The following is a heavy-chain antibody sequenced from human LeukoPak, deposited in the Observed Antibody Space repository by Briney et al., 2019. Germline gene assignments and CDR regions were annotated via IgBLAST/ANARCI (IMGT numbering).Heavy chain of an antibody. CDR1: GFTFSSYA. D-gene: IGHD3-22*01. Sequence: ERSLRLSCAVSGFTFSSYAMHWVRQAPGKGLEWVAVISYDGINKYYADSVKGRFTISRDNSKNTLYLQMNSLRAEDTAVYYCARALYYYDSSGYGPGFDYWGQGTLVTVSS. CDR2: ISYDGINK. V-gene: IGHV3-30-3*01. CDR3: ARALYYYDSSGYGPGFDY. J-gene: IGHJ4*02.